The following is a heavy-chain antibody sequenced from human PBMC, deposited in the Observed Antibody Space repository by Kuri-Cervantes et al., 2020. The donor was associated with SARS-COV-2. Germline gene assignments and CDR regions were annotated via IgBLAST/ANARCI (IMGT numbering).Heavy chain of an antibody. D-gene: IGHD3-10*01. CDR1: GFTFSSYA. Sequence: SCAASGFTFSSYARSWVRQAPGKGLEWVSASSGSGGSTYYADSVKGRFTISRDNSKNTLYLQMNSLRAEDTAVYYCARDRWTVAGGLDYWGQGTLVTVSS. V-gene: IGHV3-23*01. CDR2: SSGSGGST. CDR3: ARDRWTVAGGLDY. J-gene: IGHJ4*02.